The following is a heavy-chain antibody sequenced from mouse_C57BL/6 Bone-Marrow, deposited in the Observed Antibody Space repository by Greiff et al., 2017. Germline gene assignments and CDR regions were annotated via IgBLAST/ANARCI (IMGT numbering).Heavy chain of an antibody. D-gene: IGHD2-4*01. V-gene: IGHV14-1*01. CDR3: TTYDYDGGDYFDY. CDR2: IDPEDGDT. J-gene: IGHJ2*01. Sequence: EVQRVESGAELVRPGASVKLSCTASGFNIQDYYMHWVKQRPEQGLEWIGRIDPEDGDTESAPKFQGKATMTADTSSNTAYLQLSRLTSEDTAVYYCTTYDYDGGDYFDYWGQGTTLTVSS. CDR1: GFNIQDYY.